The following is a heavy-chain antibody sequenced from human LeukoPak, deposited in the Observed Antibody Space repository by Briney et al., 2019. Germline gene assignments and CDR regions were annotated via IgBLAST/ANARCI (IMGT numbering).Heavy chain of an antibody. D-gene: IGHD6-13*01. Sequence: RASVKVSCKASGGTFSSYAISWVRQAPGQGLEWMGGIIPIFGTANYAQKFQGRVTITTDESTSTAYMELSSLRSEDTAVYYCARGAPYSSSWYGPVYWGQGTLVTVSS. CDR2: IIPIFGTA. V-gene: IGHV1-69*05. J-gene: IGHJ4*02. CDR1: GGTFSSYA. CDR3: ARGAPYSSSWYGPVY.